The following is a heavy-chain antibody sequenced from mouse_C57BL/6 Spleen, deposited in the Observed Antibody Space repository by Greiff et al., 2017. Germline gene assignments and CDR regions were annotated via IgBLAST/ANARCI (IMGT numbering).Heavy chain of an antibody. CDR2: ISDGGSYT. CDR3: ARDIITTVVASPFYAMDY. J-gene: IGHJ4*01. D-gene: IGHD1-1*01. Sequence: EVQRVESGGGLVKPGGSLKLSCAASGFTFSSYAMSWVRQTPEKRLAWVATISDGGSYTYYPDNVKGRFTISRDNAKNNLYLQMSHLKSEDTAMYYCARDIITTVVASPFYAMDYWGQGTSVTVSS. CDR1: GFTFSSYA. V-gene: IGHV5-4*01.